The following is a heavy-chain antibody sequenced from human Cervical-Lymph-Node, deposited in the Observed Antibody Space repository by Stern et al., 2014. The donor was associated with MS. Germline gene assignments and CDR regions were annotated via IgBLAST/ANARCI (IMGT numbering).Heavy chain of an antibody. V-gene: IGHV1-2*02. J-gene: IGHJ5*01. CDR1: GGTLTGYY. CDR2: INPNSGGT. D-gene: IGHD2-21*01. CDR3: ARATSILVADDS. Sequence: VQLEESGAEVKKSGASVRVSCRTSGGTLTGYYMHWVRQAPGHGLEWMGWINPNSGGTTYAQKFQGRVTLTRDTSIRTVYLELSSLTRDDTAIYYCARATSILVADDSWGQGTLVTVSS.